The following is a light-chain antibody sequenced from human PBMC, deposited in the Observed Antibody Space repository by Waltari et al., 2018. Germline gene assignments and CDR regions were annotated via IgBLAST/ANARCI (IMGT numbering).Light chain of an antibody. V-gene: IGKV1-39*01. J-gene: IGKJ1*01. CDR2: CAS. CDR3: QQYGSSPWT. Sequence: DIQLTQSPSSLSASVGDTVIISCRASQTIGTYLNWYPQRPGKAPKLLVYCASTLQSRAPSRFSGSGSGTDFTLTISRLEPEDFAVYYCQQYGSSPWTFGQGTKVEIK. CDR1: QTIGTY.